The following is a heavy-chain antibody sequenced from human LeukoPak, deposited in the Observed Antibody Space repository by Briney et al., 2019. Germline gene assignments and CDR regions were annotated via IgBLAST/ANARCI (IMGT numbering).Heavy chain of an antibody. CDR2: IKKDGSEK. J-gene: IGHJ4*02. CDR3: ARHLSGVTGYTYGRGVDY. D-gene: IGHD5-18*01. Sequence: GGSLRLSCAASGFTFSSYWMSWVRQAPGKGLEWVANIKKDGSEKYYVDSVKGRFTISRDNAKTSLYLQMNSLRAEDTAVYYCARHLSGVTGYTYGRGVDYWGQGTLVTVSS. CDR1: GFTFSSYW. V-gene: IGHV3-7*01.